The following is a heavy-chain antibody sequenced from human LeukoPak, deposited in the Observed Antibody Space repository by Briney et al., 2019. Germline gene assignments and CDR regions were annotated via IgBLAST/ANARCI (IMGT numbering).Heavy chain of an antibody. V-gene: IGHV1-8*03. CDR2: MNPNSGNT. CDR1: GYTFTSYD. Sequence: ASVKVSCKASGYTFTSYDINWVRQATGQGLEWMGWMNPNSGNTGHAQNFQGRVTFTRNTSISTAYMELSSLRSEDTAVYYCARGGGDHYNSSGYYYGWLDPWGQGTLVTVSS. D-gene: IGHD3-22*01. CDR3: ARGGGDHYNSSGYYYGWLDP. J-gene: IGHJ5*02.